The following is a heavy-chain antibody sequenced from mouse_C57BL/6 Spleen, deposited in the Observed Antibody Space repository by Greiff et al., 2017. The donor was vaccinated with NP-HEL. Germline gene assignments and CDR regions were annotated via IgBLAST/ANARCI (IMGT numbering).Heavy chain of an antibody. J-gene: IGHJ1*03. CDR3: ARGPNRYYDYWYFDV. D-gene: IGHD2-4*01. CDR1: GFTFSDYY. CDR2: INYDGSST. Sequence: EVKLMESEGGLVQPGSSMRLSCTASGFTFSDYYMAWVRQVPEKGLEWVANINYDGSSTYYLDSLKSRFIISRDNAKNILYLQMSSLKSEDTATYYCARGPNRYYDYWYFDVWGTGTTVTVSS. V-gene: IGHV5-16*01.